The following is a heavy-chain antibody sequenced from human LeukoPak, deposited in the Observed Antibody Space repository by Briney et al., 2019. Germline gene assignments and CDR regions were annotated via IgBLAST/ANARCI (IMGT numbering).Heavy chain of an antibody. V-gene: IGHV3-49*03. Sequence: RSLRLSCTASGFTFCGYAMSWFRQAPGKGLGWVGFIRSETYGGTTEYAASVKGRFSISRDDSKSIAYLQMNSLKAEDTAVYFCTRDPAGYAYGYSFFDYWGQGTLVTVSS. D-gene: IGHD3-22*01. CDR3: TRDPAGYAYGYSFFDY. CDR1: GFTFCGYA. J-gene: IGHJ4*02. CDR2: IRSETYGGTT.